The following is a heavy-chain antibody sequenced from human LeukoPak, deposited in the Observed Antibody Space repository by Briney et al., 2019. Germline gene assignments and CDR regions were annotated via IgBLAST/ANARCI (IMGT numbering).Heavy chain of an antibody. CDR1: GFTFSSYG. Sequence: GGSLRLSCAASGFTFSSYGMHWVRQAPGKGLEWVASISKDGHNIHYVDSVRGRFTISRDNSKNTLYLQMNSLRAEDTAVYYCARARKSGGITMIRGVKDRGWFDPWGQGTLVTVSS. J-gene: IGHJ5*02. D-gene: IGHD3-10*01. CDR2: ISKDGHNI. V-gene: IGHV3-30*03. CDR3: ARARKSGGITMIRGVKDRGWFDP.